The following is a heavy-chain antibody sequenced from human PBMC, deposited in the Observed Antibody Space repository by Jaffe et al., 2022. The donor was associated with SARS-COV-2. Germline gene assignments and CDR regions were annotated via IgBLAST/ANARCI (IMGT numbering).Heavy chain of an antibody. J-gene: IGHJ6*03. CDR2: IIPIFGTA. Sequence: QVQLVQSGAEVKKPGSSVKVSCKASGGTFSSYAISWVRQAPGQGLEWMGGIIPIFGTANYAQKFQGRVTITADESTSTAYMELSSLRSEDTAVYYCAREGGDIVVVPAAMRDYYYMDVWGKGTTVTVSS. CDR3: AREGGDIVVVPAAMRDYYYMDV. CDR1: GGTFSSYA. V-gene: IGHV1-69*01. D-gene: IGHD2-2*01.